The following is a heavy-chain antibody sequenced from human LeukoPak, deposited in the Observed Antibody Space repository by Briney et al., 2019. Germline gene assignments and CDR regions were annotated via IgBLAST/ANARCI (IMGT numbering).Heavy chain of an antibody. CDR3: ARGFIKLDY. CDR2: IKQDGSEK. J-gene: IGHJ4*02. CDR1: GFTLSIYL. D-gene: IGHD1-1*01. Sequence: GGAPRHSRAASGFTLSIYLMSWGRQAPQKRLERVANIKQDGSEKYYVDSLKRRFTISRDNAKNSLYLQTNSLRAEDTAVYYCARGFIKLDYWGQGTLVTVSS. V-gene: IGHV3-7*02.